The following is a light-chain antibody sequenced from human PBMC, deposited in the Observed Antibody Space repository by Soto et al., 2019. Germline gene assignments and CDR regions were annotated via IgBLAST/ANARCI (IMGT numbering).Light chain of an antibody. CDR2: DVN. J-gene: IGLJ2*01. CDR1: KFDIGRYDY. CDR3: SSYTSASALGI. Sequence: QSVLTQPASVSGSPGQTITISCAGTKFDIGRYDYVSWYRQHPGEAPKLIIFDVNNRPSGVSNRFSGSKSGNTASLTIFGLQVEDEALYFCSSYTSASALGIFGGGTKVTVL. V-gene: IGLV2-14*03.